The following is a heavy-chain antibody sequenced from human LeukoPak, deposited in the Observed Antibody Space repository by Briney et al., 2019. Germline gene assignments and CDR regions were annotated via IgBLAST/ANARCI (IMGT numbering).Heavy chain of an antibody. J-gene: IGHJ6*03. CDR2: IYHSGST. CDR3: AREAGPIYFYYMDV. Sequence: SSETLSLTCTVSGYSISSGYNWGWIRQPPGKGLEWIGNIYHSGSTYYNPSLKSRVTISVDTSKNQFSLKLRSVTAADTAVYYCAREAGPIYFYYMDVWSKGTTVTVSS. CDR1: GYSISSGYN. V-gene: IGHV4-38-2*02.